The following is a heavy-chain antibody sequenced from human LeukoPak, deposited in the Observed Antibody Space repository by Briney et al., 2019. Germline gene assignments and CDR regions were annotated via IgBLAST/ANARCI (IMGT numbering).Heavy chain of an antibody. J-gene: IGHJ4*02. CDR1: GFTFSTYA. CDR3: AREYCSSTSCSPAGY. CDR2: ISYDGSNK. Sequence: GGSLRLSCAASGFTFSTYAMHWVRQAPGKGLEWVAVISYDGSNKYYADSVKGRFTISRDNSKNTLYLQINSLRAEDTAVYYCAREYCSSTSCSPAGYWGQGTLVTVSS. D-gene: IGHD2-2*01. V-gene: IGHV3-30-3*01.